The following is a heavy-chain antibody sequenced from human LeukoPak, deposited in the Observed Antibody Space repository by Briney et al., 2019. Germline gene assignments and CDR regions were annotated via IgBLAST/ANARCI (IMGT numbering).Heavy chain of an antibody. CDR1: GLTFSSYW. CDR3: ASHTGAGANFRPFDI. D-gene: IGHD3-10*01. CDR2: IKQDGSEK. Sequence: PGGSLRPSCAVSGLTFSSYWMSWVRQAPGKGLEWVANIKQDGSEKYYVDSVKGRFTISRDNAKDSVYLQMNSLRGEDTAVYYCASHTGAGANFRPFDIWGQGTMVTVSS. J-gene: IGHJ3*02. V-gene: IGHV3-7*01.